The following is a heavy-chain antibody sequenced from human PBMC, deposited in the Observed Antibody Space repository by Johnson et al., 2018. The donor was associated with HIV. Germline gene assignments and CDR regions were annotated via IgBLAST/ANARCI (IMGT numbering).Heavy chain of an antibody. CDR2: ISNDGSDK. CDR3: ASWHGDYGNAFDI. D-gene: IGHD4-17*01. CDR1: GFTFSRYA. J-gene: IGHJ3*02. V-gene: IGHV3-30-3*01. Sequence: QVQLVESGGGLVQPGGSLRLSCAASGFTFSRYAMHWVRQAPGKGLEWVAVISNDGSDKYYADSVKGRFTISRDNSKKTLYLQMNSLRAEDTAVYYCASWHGDYGNAFDIWGQGTMVTVSS.